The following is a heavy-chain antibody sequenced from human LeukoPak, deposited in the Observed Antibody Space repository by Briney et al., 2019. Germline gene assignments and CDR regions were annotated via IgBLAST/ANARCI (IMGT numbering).Heavy chain of an antibody. Sequence: SETLTLTCNVSGGSISGFYCNWVRQTPGKGLEWIGYISNSGDTNCNPSLKGRVTLSVDTSKSQFSLKLNFVTAADTAVYYCARADYYALDVWSPGTTVTVSS. CDR1: GGSISGFY. CDR2: ISNSGDT. J-gene: IGHJ6*02. CDR3: ARADYYALDV. V-gene: IGHV4-59*08.